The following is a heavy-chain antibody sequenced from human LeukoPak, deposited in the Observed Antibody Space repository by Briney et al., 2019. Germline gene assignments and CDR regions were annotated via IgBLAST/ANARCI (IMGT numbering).Heavy chain of an antibody. J-gene: IGHJ6*02. V-gene: IGHV1-18*01. CDR2: ISGYNGNT. CDR3: ARELDGAGSYFFPYYAMDV. Sequence: ASVKVSCKASGHSFTSYGINWVRQAPGQGLEWMGWISGYNGNTKYAQDFQGRVTMTTDTSTSTAYMELRSLRSDDTAVYYCARELDGAGSYFFPYYAMDVWGQGTTVTVSS. D-gene: IGHD3-10*01. CDR1: GHSFTSYG.